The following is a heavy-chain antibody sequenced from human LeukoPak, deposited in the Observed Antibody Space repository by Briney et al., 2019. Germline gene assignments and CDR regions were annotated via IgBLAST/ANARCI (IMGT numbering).Heavy chain of an antibody. Sequence: SETLSLTCTVSGAPITSYYWNWIRQPPGKGLEWIGYIYYSGSTSYNPSLKSRVTISVDTSKNQFSLKLTSVTAADTAVYYCARDPGSEGIDYWGQGTLVTVSS. CDR3: ARDPGSEGIDY. CDR2: IYYSGST. J-gene: IGHJ4*02. V-gene: IGHV4-59*01. CDR1: GAPITSYY.